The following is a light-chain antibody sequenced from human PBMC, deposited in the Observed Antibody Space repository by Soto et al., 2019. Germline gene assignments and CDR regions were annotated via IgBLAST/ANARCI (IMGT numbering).Light chain of an antibody. J-gene: IGLJ2*01. V-gene: IGLV2-23*01. Sequence: QSALTQPASVSGSPGQSITISCTGTSSDVGSYNLVSWYQQHPGKAPKLMIYEGSKRPSGVSNRFSGSKSGNTASLTISGLQAEDEADYYCCSYAGSREVVFGGGTKPPS. CDR1: SSDVGSYNL. CDR3: CSYAGSREVV. CDR2: EGS.